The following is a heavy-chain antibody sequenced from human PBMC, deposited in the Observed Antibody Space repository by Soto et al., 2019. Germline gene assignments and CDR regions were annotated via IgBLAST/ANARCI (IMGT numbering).Heavy chain of an antibody. D-gene: IGHD6-13*01. CDR1: GISISTYA. J-gene: IGHJ6*02. Sequence: QVQLVESGGGVVQPGRSLTVSCAASGISISTYAMHWVRQAPGKGLEWVADISQDGSVKYYADSVKGRFTISRDNPKNTLFLQMNSLGADDTAVYYCAGRQQNYYYYGMDVWGQGTTVTVSS. CDR3: AGRQQNYYYYGMDV. CDR2: ISQDGSVK. V-gene: IGHV3-30*03.